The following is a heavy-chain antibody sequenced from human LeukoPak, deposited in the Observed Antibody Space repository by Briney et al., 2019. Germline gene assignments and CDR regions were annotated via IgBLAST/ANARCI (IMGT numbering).Heavy chain of an antibody. Sequence: KPSETLSLICTVSGVSISGYYWSWIRQPPGKGLEWIGYIYYSGNTNYNPSLKSRVTISVDTSKNQFSLKLSSVTAADTAVYYCARHGSAVFDYWGQGTLVTVSS. V-gene: IGHV4-59*01. CDR2: IYYSGNT. CDR1: GVSISGYY. CDR3: ARHGSAVFDY. D-gene: IGHD6-13*01. J-gene: IGHJ4*02.